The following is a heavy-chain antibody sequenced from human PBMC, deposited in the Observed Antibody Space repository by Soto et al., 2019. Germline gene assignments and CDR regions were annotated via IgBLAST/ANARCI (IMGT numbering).Heavy chain of an antibody. V-gene: IGHV4-59*01. D-gene: IGHD3-22*01. J-gene: IGHJ4*02. CDR1: GGSISSYY. CDR2: IYYSGST. CDR3: ARVLRSSGYYYFDY. Sequence: SETLSLTCTVSGGSISSYYWSWIRQPPGKGLEWIGYIYYSGSTNYNPSLKSRVTISVDTSKNQFSLKLSSVTAADTAVYYCARVLRSSGYYYFDYWGQGTLVTVSS.